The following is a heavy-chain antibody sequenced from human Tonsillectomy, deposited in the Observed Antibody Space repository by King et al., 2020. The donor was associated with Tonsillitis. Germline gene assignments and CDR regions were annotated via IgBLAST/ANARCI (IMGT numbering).Heavy chain of an antibody. CDR2: FGPEDAET. D-gene: IGHD3-10*01. Sequence: VQLVQSGAEVKKPGASVKVSCKVSGYTLTELSMHWVRQAPGKGLEWMGGFGPEDAETIYAQKFQGRVTMTEDTSTDTAYMELSSLRSEDTAVYYCAIVARYEDDIKTTPPDTVYYGMDVWGQGTTVTVSS. J-gene: IGHJ6*02. CDR3: AIVARYEDDIKTTPPDTVYYGMDV. CDR1: GYTLTELS. V-gene: IGHV1-24*01.